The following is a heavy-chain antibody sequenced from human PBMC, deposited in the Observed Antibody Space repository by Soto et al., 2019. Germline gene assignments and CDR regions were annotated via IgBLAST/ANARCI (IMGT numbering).Heavy chain of an antibody. J-gene: IGHJ4*02. CDR3: ANAVDIVATLD. CDR2: ISYDGSNK. Sequence: QVQLVESGGGVVQPGRSLRLSCAASGFTFSSYGMHWVRQAPGKGLEWVAVISYDGSNKYYADSVKGRFTISRDNSKNTLYLQMNSLRAEDTAVYYCANAVDIVATLDWGQGTLVTVSS. CDR1: GFTFSSYG. V-gene: IGHV3-30*18. D-gene: IGHD5-12*01.